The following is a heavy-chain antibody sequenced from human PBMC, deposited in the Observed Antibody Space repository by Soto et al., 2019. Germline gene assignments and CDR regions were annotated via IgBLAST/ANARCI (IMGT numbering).Heavy chain of an antibody. J-gene: IGHJ6*02. Sequence: PGGSLRLSCAASGFTFSSYGMHWVRQAPGKGLEWVAVISYDGSNKYYADSVKGRFTISRDNSKNTLYLQMNSLRAEDTAVYYCAKKLGYCSGGSCSLYYYYYGMDVWGQGTTVTSP. CDR1: GFTFSSYG. CDR3: AKKLGYCSGGSCSLYYYYYGMDV. V-gene: IGHV3-30*18. CDR2: ISYDGSNK. D-gene: IGHD2-15*01.